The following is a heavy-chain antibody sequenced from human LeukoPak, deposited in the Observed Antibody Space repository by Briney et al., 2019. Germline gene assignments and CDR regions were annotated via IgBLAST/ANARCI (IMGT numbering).Heavy chain of an antibody. J-gene: IGHJ4*02. V-gene: IGHV3-23*01. CDR2: ISGSGGST. D-gene: IGHD3-10*01. CDR3: SGSPRWGGFDY. Sequence: GGSLRLSCAASGFTFSSFAMDWVRQAPGKGLEWVSDISGSGGSTHFADSVKGRFTISRDNAKKTLYVQMNSLRAEDTAVYYYSGSPRWGGFDYWGQGTLVTVSS. CDR1: GFTFSSFA.